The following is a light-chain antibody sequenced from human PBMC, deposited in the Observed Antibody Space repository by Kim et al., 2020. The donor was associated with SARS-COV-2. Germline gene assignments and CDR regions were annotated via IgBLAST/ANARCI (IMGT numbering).Light chain of an antibody. CDR2: EDD. V-gene: IGLV6-57*03. CDR3: QSYVSTYVV. J-gene: IGLJ2*01. Sequence: NFMLTQPHSVSESPGETVTISCTRSSGSIASNYVQWYQQRPGSAPTTVIYEDDQRPSGVPDRFSGSIDSSSNSASLTISGLKTEDEADYYCQSYVSTYVVFGGGTQLTVL. CDR1: SGSIASNY.